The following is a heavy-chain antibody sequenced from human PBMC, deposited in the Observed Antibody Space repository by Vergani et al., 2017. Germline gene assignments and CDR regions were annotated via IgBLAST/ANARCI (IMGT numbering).Heavy chain of an antibody. Sequence: QVQLVESGGGVVQPGGSLRLSCAASGFTFSSHGMHWVRQAPGKGLEWVAFIRYDGSNKYYADSVKGRFTISRDNSKNTRYLQMNSLRAEDTAVYYCAKDQRDCSSTSCPSYYDGMDVWGQGTTVTVSS. CDR3: AKDQRDCSSTSCPSYYDGMDV. V-gene: IGHV3-30*02. D-gene: IGHD2-2*01. CDR1: GFTFSSHG. J-gene: IGHJ6*02. CDR2: IRYDGSNK.